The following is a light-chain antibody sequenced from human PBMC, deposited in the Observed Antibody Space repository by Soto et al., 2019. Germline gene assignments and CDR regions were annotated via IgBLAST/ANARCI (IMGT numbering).Light chain of an antibody. CDR1: QSIFSNY. Sequence: EVMLTQSPGTLSLSPGERATLSCRASQSIFSNYLAWYQQKSGQAPRLLIYGASNRATGIPDRFSGSGSGTDFTLTSSRLEPEDFAVYYCQQYGTSPLTFGQGTKVEFK. J-gene: IGKJ1*01. CDR3: QQYGTSPLT. V-gene: IGKV3-20*01. CDR2: GAS.